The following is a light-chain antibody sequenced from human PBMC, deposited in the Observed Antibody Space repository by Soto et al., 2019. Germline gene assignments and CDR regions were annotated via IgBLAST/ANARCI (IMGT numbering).Light chain of an antibody. V-gene: IGLV2-11*01. Sequence: QSALTQPASVSGSPGQSITISCTGTSSDVGGYNYVSWYQQHPGKAPKLMIYDVNKRPSGVPDRLSGSKSGSTASLTISGLQAEDEADYYCCSYAGSYSYAFATGTKLTVL. CDR1: SSDVGGYNY. CDR3: CSYAGSYSYA. J-gene: IGLJ1*01. CDR2: DVN.